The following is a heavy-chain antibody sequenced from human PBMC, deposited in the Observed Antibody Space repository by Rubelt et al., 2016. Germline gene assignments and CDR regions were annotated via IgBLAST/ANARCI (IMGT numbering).Heavy chain of an antibody. CDR1: GGSFSGYY. J-gene: IGHJ4*02. CDR2: SNHSGST. Sequence: QVQLQQWGAGLLKPSETLSLTCAVYGGSFSGYYWSWIRQPPGNGLEWIGESNHSGSTNYNPSLKSRVTISVDTSKNQFSLKLSSVTAADTAVYYCARDSGSRSFDYWGQGTLVTVSS. D-gene: IGHD7-27*01. CDR3: ARDSGSRSFDY. V-gene: IGHV4-34*01.